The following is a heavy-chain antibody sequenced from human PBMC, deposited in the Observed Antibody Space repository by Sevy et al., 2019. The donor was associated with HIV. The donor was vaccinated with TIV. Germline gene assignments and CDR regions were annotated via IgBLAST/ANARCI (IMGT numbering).Heavy chain of an antibody. D-gene: IGHD5-18*01. CDR2: ISSSTSII. V-gene: IGHV3-48*02. J-gene: IGHJ4*02. CDR1: GFTFSNYS. CDR3: VRGKSGYSYGFDY. Sequence: GGSLRLSCATSGFTFSNYSMNWVRQAPGKGLEWLLYISSSTSIIYYADSVKGRFTISRDNAKNSLYLQMSSLRDEDTAVSYCVRGKSGYSYGFDYWGQGTLVTVSS.